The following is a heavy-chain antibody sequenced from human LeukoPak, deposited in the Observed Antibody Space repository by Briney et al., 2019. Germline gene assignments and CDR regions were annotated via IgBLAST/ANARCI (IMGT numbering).Heavy chain of an antibody. J-gene: IGHJ3*02. CDR1: GGSISSYY. V-gene: IGHV4-4*07. D-gene: IGHD3-22*01. CDR3: ARDHPYYYDSSGYFLGACDI. CDR2: IYTSGST. Sequence: SETLSLTCTVSGGSISSYYWSWIRQPAGKGLEWIGRIYTSGSTNYNPSLKSRVTMSVDTSKNQFSLKLSSVTAADTAVYYCARDHPYYYDSSGYFLGACDIWGQGTMVTVSS.